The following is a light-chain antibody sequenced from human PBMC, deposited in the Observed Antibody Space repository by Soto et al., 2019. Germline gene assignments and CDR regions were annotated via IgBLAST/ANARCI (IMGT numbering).Light chain of an antibody. J-gene: IGLJ2*01. V-gene: IGLV3-1*01. Sequence: SYELTQPPSVSVSPGQTASITCSGDKLGDKYASWYQVKPGQSPVLVIHQDNKRPSGIPERFSGSNSGTTATLTISGTQAMDEADYYCQAWDTSAVIFGGGTKLTVL. CDR1: KLGDKY. CDR3: QAWDTSAVI. CDR2: QDN.